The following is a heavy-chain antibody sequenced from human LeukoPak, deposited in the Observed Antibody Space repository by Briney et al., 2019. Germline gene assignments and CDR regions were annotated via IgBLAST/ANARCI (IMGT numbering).Heavy chain of an antibody. CDR2: ISGSGGST. J-gene: IGHJ4*02. V-gene: IGHV3-23*01. Sequence: GGSLRLSCAASGFRFSSYAMSWVRQAPGKGLEWVSAISGSGGSTYYADSVKGRFTISRDNSKNTLYLQMNSLRAEDTAVYYCAKNLEAYCGGDCYQYFDYWGQGTLVTVSS. D-gene: IGHD2-21*02. CDR1: GFRFSSYA. CDR3: AKNLEAYCGGDCYQYFDY.